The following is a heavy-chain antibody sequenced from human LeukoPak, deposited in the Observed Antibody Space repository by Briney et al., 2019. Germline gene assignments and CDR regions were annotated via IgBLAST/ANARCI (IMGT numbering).Heavy chain of an antibody. CDR2: IKHDGSEK. CDR1: GFTFSSYG. D-gene: IGHD3-10*01. Sequence: GGSLRLSCAASGFTFSSYGMHWVRQAPGKGLEWVANIKHDGSEKYYVDSMKGRFTISRDNAKKSLYLQMNSLRAEDTAVYYCARGGESYYGSGSHDYWGQGTLVTVSS. V-gene: IGHV3-7*01. J-gene: IGHJ4*02. CDR3: ARGGESYYGSGSHDY.